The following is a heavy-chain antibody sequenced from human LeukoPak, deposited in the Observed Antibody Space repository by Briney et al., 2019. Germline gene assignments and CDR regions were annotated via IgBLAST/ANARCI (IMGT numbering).Heavy chain of an antibody. J-gene: IGHJ5*02. V-gene: IGHV1-2*02. Sequence: ASVKVSCKASGYTFSDYYMHWVRQAPGQGLEWMGWINPNSGGTNYAQKFQGRVTMTRDTSISTAYMELSRLRSDDTAVYYCARDGVSVAGDGDWFDPWGQGTLVTVSS. CDR3: ARDGVSVAGDGDWFDP. D-gene: IGHD6-19*01. CDR2: INPNSGGT. CDR1: GYTFSDYY.